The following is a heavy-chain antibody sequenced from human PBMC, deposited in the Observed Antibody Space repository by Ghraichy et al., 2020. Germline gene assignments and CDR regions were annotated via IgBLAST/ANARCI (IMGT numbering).Heavy chain of an antibody. CDR1: GGSFSDYF. CDR3: ARVNMHITIFGIIITPPYFDY. CDR2: INHSGST. J-gene: IGHJ4*02. D-gene: IGHD3-3*01. Sequence: SETLSLTCAVYGGSFSDYFWSWIRQPPGKGLEWIGEINHSGSTNYNPSLRSRVTISLATSKNQFSLTLSSVTAADTAVYYCARVNMHITIFGIIITPPYFDYWGQGTLVTVSS. V-gene: IGHV4-34*01.